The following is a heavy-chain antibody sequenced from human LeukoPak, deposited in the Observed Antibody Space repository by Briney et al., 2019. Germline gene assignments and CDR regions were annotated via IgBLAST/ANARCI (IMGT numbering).Heavy chain of an antibody. CDR3: AREPYSSGSYGMDV. D-gene: IGHD6-19*01. CDR1: GGSISSSS. CDR2: ISGSSGYI. Sequence: ETLSLTCTVSGGSISSSSYYWGWIRQPPGKGLEWVSSISGSSGYIFYADSVKGRFTISRDNAKNSLHLQMSSLRAEDTAVYYCAREPYSSGSYGMDVWGQGTTVTVSS. V-gene: IGHV3-21*01. J-gene: IGHJ6*02.